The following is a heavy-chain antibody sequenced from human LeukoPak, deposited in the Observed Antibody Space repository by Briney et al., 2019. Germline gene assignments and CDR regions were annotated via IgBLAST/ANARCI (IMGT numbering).Heavy chain of an antibody. CDR2: ISSSGSTI. D-gene: IGHD4-23*01. CDR3: ARGWAVVTNTRPEDAFDI. CDR1: GFTFSSYE. J-gene: IGHJ3*02. V-gene: IGHV3-48*03. Sequence: GGSLRLSCAASGFTFSSYEMNWVRQAPATGLEWVSYISSSGSTIYYADSVKGRYTISRDNAKNSLYLQMNSLRAEDTAVYYCARGWAVVTNTRPEDAFDIWGQGTMVTVSS.